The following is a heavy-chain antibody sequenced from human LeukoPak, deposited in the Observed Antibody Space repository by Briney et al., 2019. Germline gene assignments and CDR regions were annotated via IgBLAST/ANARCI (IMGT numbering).Heavy chain of an antibody. D-gene: IGHD5-18*01. CDR2: IYTSGNT. Sequence: SETLSLTCTVSGGSVTSSTFSWAWIRQPPGKGLEWIGNIYTSGNTYYNPSLKSRVTISVDTSKNQFSLKLSSVTAADTAVYYCARPSGYSYGALDYWGQGTLVTVSS. J-gene: IGHJ4*02. CDR1: GGSVTSSTFS. V-gene: IGHV4-39*07. CDR3: ARPSGYSYGALDY.